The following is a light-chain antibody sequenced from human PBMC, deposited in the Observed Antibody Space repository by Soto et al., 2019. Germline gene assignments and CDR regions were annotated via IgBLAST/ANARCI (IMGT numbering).Light chain of an antibody. CDR1: SSDVGGYNY. Sequence: QSALTQPASVSGSPGQSITISCTGTSSDVGGYNYVSWYQQHPGKAPKLMIYDVSNRPSGVSNRFSGSKSGNTASLTISGLQAEDVAYYYCSSYTTSSTVVFGGGTTLTVL. CDR2: DVS. V-gene: IGLV2-14*01. J-gene: IGLJ2*01. CDR3: SSYTTSSTVV.